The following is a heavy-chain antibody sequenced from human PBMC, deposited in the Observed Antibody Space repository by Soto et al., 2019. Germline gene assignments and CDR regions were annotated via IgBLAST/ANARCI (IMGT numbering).Heavy chain of an antibody. CDR1: GFTFSTYA. V-gene: IGHV3-23*01. CDR2: ISGSGSNT. D-gene: IGHD3-22*01. Sequence: WALRLSCAASGFTFSTYALNWVRQAPGKGLEWVSAISGSGSNTYYADSVKGRFTISRDNSKNTLYLQMNSLRVEDTAVYYCAKEGLLLRKTYWGQGTMVTVSS. J-gene: IGHJ4*02. CDR3: AKEGLLLRKTY.